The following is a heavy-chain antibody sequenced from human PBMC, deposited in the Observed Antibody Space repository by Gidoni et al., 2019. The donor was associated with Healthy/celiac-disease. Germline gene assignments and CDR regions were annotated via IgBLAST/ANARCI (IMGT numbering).Heavy chain of an antibody. CDR3: ARDGIVVVPAAILVYYGMDV. Sequence: QVQLVQSGAEVKKPGASVKVSCKASGYTFTSYYMHWVRQAPGQGLEWMGIINPSGGSTSYAQKFQGRVTMTRDTSTSTVYMELSSLRSEDTAVYYCARDGIVVVPAAILVYYGMDVWGQGTTVTVSS. V-gene: IGHV1-46*01. J-gene: IGHJ6*02. D-gene: IGHD2-2*02. CDR1: GYTFTSYY. CDR2: INPSGGST.